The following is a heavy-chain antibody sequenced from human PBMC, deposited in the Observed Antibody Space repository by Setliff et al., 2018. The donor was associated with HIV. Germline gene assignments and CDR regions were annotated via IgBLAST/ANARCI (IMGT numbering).Heavy chain of an antibody. CDR2: IYTSGST. Sequence: PSETLSLTCTVSGGSISSYYWSWIRQPAGKGLEWIGRIYTSGSTNYNPSLKSRVTMSVDTSKNQFSLKLSSVTAADTAVYYCARRRFGESPNWFDPWGQGTRVTVSS. J-gene: IGHJ5*02. D-gene: IGHD3-10*01. CDR3: ARRRFGESPNWFDP. CDR1: GGSISSYY. V-gene: IGHV4-4*07.